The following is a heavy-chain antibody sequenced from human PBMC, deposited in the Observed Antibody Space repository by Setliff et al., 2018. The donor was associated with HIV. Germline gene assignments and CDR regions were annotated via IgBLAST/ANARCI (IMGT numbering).Heavy chain of an antibody. Sequence: SETLSLTCTVYGGSFSGYYWSWIRQPPGMGLEWIGEINQSENTNYNPSLKSRVTISADPSKNQFSLKLSSVTAADTAVYYCARIPRRGRYCSGGSCYSRYGMDVWGQGTTVTVSS. CDR3: ARIPRRGRYCSGGSCYSRYGMDV. V-gene: IGHV4-34*01. J-gene: IGHJ6*02. D-gene: IGHD2-15*01. CDR1: GGSFSGYY. CDR2: INQSENT.